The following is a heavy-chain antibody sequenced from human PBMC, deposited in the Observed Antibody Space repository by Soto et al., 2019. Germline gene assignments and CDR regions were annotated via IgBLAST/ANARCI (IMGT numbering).Heavy chain of an antibody. D-gene: IGHD1-20*01. Sequence: EAHMLESGGGLGQPGGSLRLSCAASGFTFSMYAMSWVRQAPGKGLEWVSSIGGGGADTYYADAVKGRFTISRDNSNNILFLEMTSLRAEDTAIYYCAKDRMDHNSVWDPFDIWGQGTMVTVS. V-gene: IGHV3-23*01. CDR3: AKDRMDHNSVWDPFDI. J-gene: IGHJ3*02. CDR1: GFTFSMYA. CDR2: IGGGGADT.